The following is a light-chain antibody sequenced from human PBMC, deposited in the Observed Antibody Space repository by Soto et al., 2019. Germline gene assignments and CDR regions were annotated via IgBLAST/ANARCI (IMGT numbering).Light chain of an antibody. CDR2: STN. CDR1: SGSVSTSYY. Sequence: QTVVTQEPSFSVSPGGTVTLTCGLSSGSVSTSYYPSWYQQTPGQAPRTLIYSTNTRSSGVPDRFSGSILGNKAALTITGVQADDESDYYCVLYMGSGLRVLGGGTKVTVL. J-gene: IGLJ3*02. CDR3: VLYMGSGLRV. V-gene: IGLV8-61*01.